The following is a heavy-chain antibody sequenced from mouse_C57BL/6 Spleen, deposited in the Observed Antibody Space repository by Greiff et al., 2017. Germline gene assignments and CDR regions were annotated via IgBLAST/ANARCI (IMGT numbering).Heavy chain of an antibody. J-gene: IGHJ3*01. V-gene: IGHV1-53*01. CDR2: INPGDGGT. CDR3: ARDYDDDRGFAY. CDR1: GYTFTSYW. D-gene: IGHD2-4*01. Sequence: QVQLKQPGTELVKPGASVKLSCKASGYTFTSYWMHWVKQRPGQGLEWIGNINPGDGGTNYNEKFKSKATLTVDKSSSTAYMQLSSLTSEDAAVYYCARDYDDDRGFAYWGQGTLVTVSA.